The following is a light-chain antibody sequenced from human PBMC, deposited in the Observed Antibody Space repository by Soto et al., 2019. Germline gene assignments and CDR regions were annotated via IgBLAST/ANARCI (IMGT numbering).Light chain of an antibody. CDR3: YSAANNTHYV. J-gene: IGLJ1*01. V-gene: IGLV3-27*01. Sequence: SYELTQPSSVSVSPGQTARITCSGDLLAKKYVRWFQQKPGQAPVLVIYKDSERPSGIPERFSGSSPGTTVTLTISGAQVEEEADYSFYSAANNTHYVFGTGTKVPVL. CDR2: KDS. CDR1: LLAKKY.